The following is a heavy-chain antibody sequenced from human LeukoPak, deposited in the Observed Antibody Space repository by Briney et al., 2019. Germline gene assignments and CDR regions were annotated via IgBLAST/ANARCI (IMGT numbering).Heavy chain of an antibody. V-gene: IGHV5-51*01. J-gene: IGHJ4*02. CDR1: GSSFSTYW. D-gene: IGHD3-3*01. Sequence: GESLKISCKGSGSSFSTYWIGWVRQLPGKGLEWMGIIYPGDSDSRYSPSFQGQVTISADKSISTTYLQWSSLKASDTAMYHCARRYYDLWSGYYSSYYFDYWGQGTLVTVSS. CDR3: ARRYYDLWSGYYSSYYFDY. CDR2: IYPGDSDS.